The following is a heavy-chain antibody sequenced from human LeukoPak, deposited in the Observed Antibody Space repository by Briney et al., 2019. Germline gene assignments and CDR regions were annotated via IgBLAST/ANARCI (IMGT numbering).Heavy chain of an antibody. V-gene: IGHV4-39*07. CDR2: IYYTGNT. CDR1: GGSISSSSYY. Sequence: PSETLSLTCTVSGGSISSSSYYWGWLRQPPGKGLEWIGTIYYTGNTYYNPSLKSRLTISVDTSKNQFSLKLSSVTAADTAVYYCAVSPRIAAAAFDYWGQGTLVTVSS. J-gene: IGHJ4*02. CDR3: AVSPRIAAAAFDY. D-gene: IGHD6-13*01.